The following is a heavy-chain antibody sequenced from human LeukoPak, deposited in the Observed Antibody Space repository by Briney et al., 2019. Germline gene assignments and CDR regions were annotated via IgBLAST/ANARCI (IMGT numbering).Heavy chain of an antibody. CDR3: AKDGHWTFDY. Sequence: GRSLRLSCAASGFTFSNYGMHWVRQAPGKGLAWVAFIGHEGSNKYYADSVKGRFTIFRDDSKSTLYLQMNSLRAEDTAVYYCAKDGHWTFDYWGQGTLVTISS. CDR1: GFTFSNYG. J-gene: IGHJ4*02. CDR2: IGHEGSNK. D-gene: IGHD1-1*01. V-gene: IGHV3-30*02.